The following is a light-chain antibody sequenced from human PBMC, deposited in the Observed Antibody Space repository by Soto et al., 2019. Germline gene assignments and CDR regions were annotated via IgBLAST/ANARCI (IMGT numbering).Light chain of an antibody. CDR2: AAS. J-gene: IGKJ4*01. V-gene: IGKV1-39*01. CDR3: QQTYSTPVT. Sequence: DIQMTQSPSSLSASVGDRVTITCRASQSITNYLNWYQQKPGKAPKLLIYAASNLQSGVPSRCSGSGSGTDFTLTISSLQPEDFATYYCQQTYSTPVTFGGGTKVEIK. CDR1: QSITNY.